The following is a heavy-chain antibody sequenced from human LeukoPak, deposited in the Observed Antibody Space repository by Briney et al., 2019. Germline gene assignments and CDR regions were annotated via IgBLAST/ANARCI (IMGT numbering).Heavy chain of an antibody. CDR2: ISGNGAST. J-gene: IGHJ4*02. CDR1: GFTFSNYA. V-gene: IGHV3-23*01. CDR3: AKGQRFYGEYYFDY. D-gene: IGHD4-17*01. Sequence: HPGGSLRLSCAASGFTFSNYALNWVRQAPGKGLEWVSAISGNGASTYYADSVKGRFTISRDSSKNILYLQMNSLRAEDTAVYYCAKGQRFYGEYYFDYWGQGTLVTVSS.